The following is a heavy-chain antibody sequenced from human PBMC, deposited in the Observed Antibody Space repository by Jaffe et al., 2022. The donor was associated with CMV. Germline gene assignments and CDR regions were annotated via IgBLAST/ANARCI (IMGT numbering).Heavy chain of an antibody. D-gene: IGHD3-22*01. J-gene: IGHJ5*02. CDR2: INHSGST. V-gene: IGHV4-34*01. CDR1: GGSFSGYY. Sequence: QVQLQQWGAGLLKPSETLSLTCAVYGGSFSGYYWSWIRQPPGKGLEWIGEINHSGSTNYNPSLKSRVTISVDTSKNQFSLKLSSVTAADTAVYYCARAGYYYDSSGYPNWFDPWGQGTLVTVSS. CDR3: ARAGYYYDSSGYPNWFDP.